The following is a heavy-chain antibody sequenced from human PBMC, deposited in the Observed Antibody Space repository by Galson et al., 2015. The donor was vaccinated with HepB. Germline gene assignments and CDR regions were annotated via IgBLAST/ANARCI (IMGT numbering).Heavy chain of an antibody. CDR1: GYSFTSYW. J-gene: IGHJ6*02. D-gene: IGHD2-21*02. CDR2: IDPSDSYT. V-gene: IGHV5-10-1*01. Sequence: QSGAEVKKPGESLRISCKGSGYSFTSYWISWVRQMPGKGLEWMGRIDPSDSYTNYSPSFQGHVTISADKSISTAYLQWSSLKASDTAMYYCARLSSTSSIVVVTAPPYYYYGMDVWGQGTTVTVSS. CDR3: ARLSSTSSIVVVTAPPYYYYGMDV.